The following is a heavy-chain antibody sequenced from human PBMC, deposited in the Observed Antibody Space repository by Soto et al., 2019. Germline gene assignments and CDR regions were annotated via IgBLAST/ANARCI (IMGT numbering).Heavy chain of an antibody. J-gene: IGHJ4*02. D-gene: IGHD4-17*01. V-gene: IGHV1-69*12. Sequence: QVRLVQSGAEVKKPGSSVKVSCKASGGTFSNYAISWVRQAPGQGLEWMGGIILPFGTANYAQKFQGRVTXXAXXSMTTAYMELSGLRSEDTAVYYCARGPDYAGSFDYWGQGTLVTVSS. CDR1: GGTFSNYA. CDR3: ARGPDYAGSFDY. CDR2: IILPFGTA.